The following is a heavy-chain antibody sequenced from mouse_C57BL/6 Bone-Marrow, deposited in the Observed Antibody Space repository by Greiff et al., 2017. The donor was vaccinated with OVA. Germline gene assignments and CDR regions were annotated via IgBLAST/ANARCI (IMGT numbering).Heavy chain of an antibody. CDR3: ARLFDGYYSWFAY. J-gene: IGHJ3*01. D-gene: IGHD2-3*01. V-gene: IGHV3-8*01. Sequence: EVKLQESGPGLAKPSQTLSLTCSVTGYSITSDYWNWIRKFPGNKLEYMGYISYSGSTYYNPSLKSRIPITRDTSKNQYYLQLNSVTTEDTATYYCARLFDGYYSWFAYWGQGTLVTVSA. CDR1: GYSITSDY. CDR2: ISYSGST.